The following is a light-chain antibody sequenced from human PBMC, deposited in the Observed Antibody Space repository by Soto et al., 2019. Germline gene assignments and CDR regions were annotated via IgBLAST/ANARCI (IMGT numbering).Light chain of an antibody. J-gene: IGKJ3*01. CDR1: QCISNY. Sequence: DIQMTQSPSSLSASVGDRVTITCRASQCISNYLALYQQKPGKVPKLLIYAPSTLQSGVLSRFSGSGSGTDFTLTISSLQPEDVATDYCQEYDSAPFTFEPGTKVDIK. V-gene: IGKV1-27*01. CDR3: QEYDSAPFT. CDR2: APS.